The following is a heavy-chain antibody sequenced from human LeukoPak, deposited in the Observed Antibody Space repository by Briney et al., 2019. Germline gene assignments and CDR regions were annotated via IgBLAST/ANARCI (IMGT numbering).Heavy chain of an antibody. CDR2: ISTNNGNT. Sequence: ASMKVSCKTSNYTFSSYGISWVRQAPGQGLEWMGWISTNNGNTNYAQKFLGRVIMTTDTSTTTAYMELRRLRSDDTAVYYCAREGRPFDRDSSIGGWFDPWGQGTLVTVSS. J-gene: IGHJ5*02. CDR1: NYTFSSYG. CDR3: AREGRPFDRDSSIGGWFDP. V-gene: IGHV1-18*01. D-gene: IGHD3-22*01.